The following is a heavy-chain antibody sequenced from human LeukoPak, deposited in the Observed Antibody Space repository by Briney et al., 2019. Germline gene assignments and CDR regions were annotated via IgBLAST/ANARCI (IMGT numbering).Heavy chain of an antibody. CDR3: ARGYCSGGSCYPLKSIYYYYMDV. D-gene: IGHD2-15*01. CDR1: GGSFSGYY. V-gene: IGHV4-34*01. Sequence: PSETLSLTCAVYGGSFSGYYWNWIRQPPGKGLEWIGEIDHSGSTNYNPSLKSRVTISVDTSKNQFSLKLTSVTAADTAVYYCARGYCSGGSCYPLKSIYYYYMDVRGKGTTVTFSS. J-gene: IGHJ6*03. CDR2: IDHSGST.